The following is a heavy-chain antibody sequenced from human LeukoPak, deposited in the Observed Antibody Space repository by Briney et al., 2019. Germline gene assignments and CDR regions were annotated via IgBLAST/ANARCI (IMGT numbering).Heavy chain of an antibody. J-gene: IGHJ1*01. D-gene: IGHD3-22*01. CDR3: ATYSSLNRREFQY. V-gene: IGHV3-7*01. CDR2: IKTDGSVK. Sequence: GGSLRLSCEGSGFTFSNYWMGWVRQAPGKGLQWVANIKTDGSVKYYVDSVKGRFTISRDNAKNSLYLQMNSLRAEDTAVYYCATYSSLNRREFQYWGQGTLLTVSS. CDR1: GFTFSNYW.